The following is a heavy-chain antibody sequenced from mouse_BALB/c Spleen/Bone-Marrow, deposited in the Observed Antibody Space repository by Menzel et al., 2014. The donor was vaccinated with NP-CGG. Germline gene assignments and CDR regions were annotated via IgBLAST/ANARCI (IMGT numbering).Heavy chain of an antibody. CDR3: ARHYYDHVYYAMDY. Sequence: EVQGVESGGGLVQPGGSLKLSCTASGFTFSSYTMSWVRQTPEKRLEWVAYISNGGDSTYYPDTVKGRFTISRDNAKNTLYLQMSSLKSEDTAMYYCARHYYDHVYYAMDYWGQGTSVTVSS. J-gene: IGHJ4*01. D-gene: IGHD2-4*01. V-gene: IGHV5-12-2*01. CDR2: ISNGGDST. CDR1: GFTFSSYT.